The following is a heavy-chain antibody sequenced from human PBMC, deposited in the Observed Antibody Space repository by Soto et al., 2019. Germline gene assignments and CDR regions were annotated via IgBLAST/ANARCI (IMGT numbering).Heavy chain of an antibody. CDR2: IIPMLPRT. Sequence: QVQLVQSGAEVKKPGSSVKVSCKASGGTFNNYGMGWVRQAPGQGLEWMGGIIPMLPRTNYAQKFQGRVTLTADASRSTAYMELRSLRSEDTAVYYCASWDYDVLTGYSYDDWGQGTLVTVSS. D-gene: IGHD3-9*01. V-gene: IGHV1-69*01. CDR3: ASWDYDVLTGYSYDD. CDR1: GGTFNNYG. J-gene: IGHJ4*02.